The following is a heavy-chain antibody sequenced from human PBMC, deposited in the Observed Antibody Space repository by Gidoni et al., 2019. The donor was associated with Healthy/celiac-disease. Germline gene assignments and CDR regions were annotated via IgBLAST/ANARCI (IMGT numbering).Heavy chain of an antibody. CDR1: GYTFTVYY. J-gene: IGHJ5*02. CDR2: INPNRGGT. Sequence: QVQLVQSGAEVKKPGASVTFSCQASGYTFTVYYMHWVRQAPGQGLEWMGWINPNRGGTNYAQKFQGRVTMTRDTSISTAYMELSRLRSDDTAVYYCARDGGGNSGYDFSGFDPWGQGTLVTVSS. CDR3: ARDGGGNSGYDFSGFDP. D-gene: IGHD5-12*01. V-gene: IGHV1-2*02.